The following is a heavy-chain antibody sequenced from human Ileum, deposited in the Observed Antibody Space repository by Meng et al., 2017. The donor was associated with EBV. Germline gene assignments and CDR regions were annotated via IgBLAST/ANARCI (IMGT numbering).Heavy chain of an antibody. V-gene: IGHV1-8*01. CDR2: MNPNSDNT. CDR3: VRTLERGDY. Sequence: VQLLQSGAAVKKPGAAVKVSCKASGYTFTSCGINWVRQATGQGLEWMGWMNPNSDNTGYVQKFQGRVTMTRDTSITTAYMELSSLTSEDTAVYYCVRTLERGDYWGQGTLVTVSS. J-gene: IGHJ4*02. CDR1: GYTFTSCG. D-gene: IGHD5-24*01.